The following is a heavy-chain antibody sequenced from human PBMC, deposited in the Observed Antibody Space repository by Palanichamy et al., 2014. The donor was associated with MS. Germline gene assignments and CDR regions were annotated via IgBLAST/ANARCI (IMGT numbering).Heavy chain of an antibody. Sequence: QVQLVESGGGVVQPGTSLRLSCDASGYNFVSFGMHWVRQAPGKGLQWVAVIWYDGSQKYYADSVKGRFTISRDNSRHTLYLQMNSLREDDTAVYYCAKERTTVVQPRGHLHHWGQGT. D-gene: IGHD4-23*01. V-gene: IGHV3-33*06. CDR3: AKERTTVVQPRGHLHH. J-gene: IGHJ1*01. CDR1: GYNFVSFG. CDR2: IWYDGSQK.